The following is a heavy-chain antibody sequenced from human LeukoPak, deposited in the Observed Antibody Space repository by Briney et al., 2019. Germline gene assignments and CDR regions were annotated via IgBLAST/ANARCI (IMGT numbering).Heavy chain of an antibody. J-gene: IGHJ4*02. V-gene: IGHV5-51*01. D-gene: IGHD4-23*01. Sequence: GESLKISCTASGYSFTSFWIGWVRQLPGKGLEWMGIIYPSDSDTRYSPSFQGQFSISVDKSINTARLLSSGLKTSDTAIYYCARSESGNWFDYWGQGTLVTVSS. CDR2: IYPSDSDT. CDR1: GYSFTSFW. CDR3: ARSESGNWFDY.